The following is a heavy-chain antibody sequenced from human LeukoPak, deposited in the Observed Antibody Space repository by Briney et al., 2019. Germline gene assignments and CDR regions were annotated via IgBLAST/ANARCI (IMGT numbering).Heavy chain of an antibody. V-gene: IGHV3-43*01. Sequence: PGGSLRLSCAASGFTFDRHTMHWVRQPPGKGPEWVSLIGWDGTNIDYADSVKGRFTISRDNSKNFVYLQMHSLRTEDIALYYCTKDMEWGMDVWGQGTTVIVSS. CDR2: IGWDGTNI. J-gene: IGHJ6*02. CDR1: GFTFDRHT. D-gene: IGHD3-3*01. CDR3: TKDMEWGMDV.